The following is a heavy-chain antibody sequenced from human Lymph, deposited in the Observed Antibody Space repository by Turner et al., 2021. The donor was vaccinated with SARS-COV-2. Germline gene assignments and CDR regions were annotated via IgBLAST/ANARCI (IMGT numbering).Heavy chain of an antibody. D-gene: IGHD2-15*01. J-gene: IGHJ4*02. CDR1: GYTFTSYY. Sequence: QVQLVQSGAEVKKPGASVKVSCKASGYTFTSYYMHWVRQAPGQALEWMGIITPSGDSTSYAQKFPGRVTMTRDTSTSTVYMALSSLRSEDTAVYYCARVGPGGFDYWGQGTPVTVSS. CDR3: ARVGPGGFDY. CDR2: ITPSGDST. V-gene: IGHV1-46*01.